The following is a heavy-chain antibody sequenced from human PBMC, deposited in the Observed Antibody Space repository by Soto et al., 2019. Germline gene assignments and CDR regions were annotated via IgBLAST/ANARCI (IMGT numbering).Heavy chain of an antibody. CDR1: GGSISSGGYS. Sequence: QLQLQESGSGLVKPSQTLSLTCAVSGGSISSGGYSWSWIRRPPGKGLEWIGYIYHSGSTYYNPSLKSRVTLAVDRSKHQFSLKLSSVTAVDMAVYYCARGPPFGYWGQGTLVTVSS. D-gene: IGHD3-10*01. CDR2: IYHSGST. V-gene: IGHV4-30-2*01. J-gene: IGHJ4*02. CDR3: ARGPPFGY.